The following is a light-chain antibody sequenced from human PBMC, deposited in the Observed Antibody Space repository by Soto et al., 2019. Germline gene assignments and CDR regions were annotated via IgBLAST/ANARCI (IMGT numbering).Light chain of an antibody. CDR3: QKCKVAPRCT. V-gene: IGKV1-27*01. CDR2: GAS. Sequence: GERATITCRASQSIFTYLAWYQQKPGKVPKLVISGASNLEYGVPSRFSGSGSGTDFTLTISNLQPEDVAVYYCQKCKVAPRCTFGHGTKVDMK. J-gene: IGKJ1*01. CDR1: QSIFTY.